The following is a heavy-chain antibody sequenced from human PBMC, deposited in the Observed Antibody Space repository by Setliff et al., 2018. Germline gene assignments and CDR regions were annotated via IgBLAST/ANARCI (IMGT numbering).Heavy chain of an antibody. V-gene: IGHV3-23*01. Sequence: PGGSLRLSCVVSGLTVSNDFMGWVRQAPGKGLEWVSGISAGGSRTYYADSVKGRFTISRDNSKSTLYLQMNNLRADDTAIYYCAKDSTGRDAFDFWGQGTMVT. CDR2: ISAGGSRT. D-gene: IGHD4-17*01. J-gene: IGHJ3*01. CDR1: GLTVSNDF. CDR3: AKDSTGRDAFDF.